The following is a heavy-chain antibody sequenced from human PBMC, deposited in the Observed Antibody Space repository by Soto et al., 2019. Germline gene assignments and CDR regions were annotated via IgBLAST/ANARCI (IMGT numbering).Heavy chain of an antibody. Sequence: ASVKVSCKASGYTFTSYDINWVRQATGQGREWMGWMNPNSGNTGYAQKFQGRVTMTRNTSISTAYMELRSLRSEDTAVYYCARGRVQIWTEVYYYYYGMEVWGQGPTGTVS. CDR2: MNPNSGNT. CDR3: ARGRVQIWTEVYYYYYGMEV. D-gene: IGHD5-18*01. V-gene: IGHV1-8*01. CDR1: GYTFTSYD. J-gene: IGHJ6*02.